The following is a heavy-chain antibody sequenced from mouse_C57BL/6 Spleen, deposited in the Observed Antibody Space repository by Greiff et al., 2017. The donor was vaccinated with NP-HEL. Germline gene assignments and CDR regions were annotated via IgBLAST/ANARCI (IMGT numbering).Heavy chain of an antibody. CDR2: INPDGSST. Sequence: EVQLVESEGGLVQPGSSMKLSCTASGFTFSDYYMAWVRQVPEKGLEWVANINPDGSSTNYLDTLTSRFTISRDNATNIPYLQMSSLTSEDTATCYCAGGPPYYFDYWGQGTTLTVSS. V-gene: IGHV5-16*01. CDR1: GFTFSDYY. D-gene: IGHD6-5*01. CDR3: AGGPPYYFDY. J-gene: IGHJ2*01.